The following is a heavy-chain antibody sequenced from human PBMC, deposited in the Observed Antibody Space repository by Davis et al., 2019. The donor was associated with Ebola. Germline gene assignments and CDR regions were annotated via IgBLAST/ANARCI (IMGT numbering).Heavy chain of an antibody. J-gene: IGHJ6*04. CDR1: GYTFTSYY. D-gene: IGHD7-27*01. V-gene: IGHV1-46*01. Sequence: AASVKASCKASGYTFTSYYMHWVRQAPGQGLEWMGIINPSGGSTSYAQKFQGRVTMTRDTSTSTVYMELSSLRSEDTAVYYCARETGDGDGMDVWGKGTTVTVSS. CDR3: ARETGDGDGMDV. CDR2: INPSGGST.